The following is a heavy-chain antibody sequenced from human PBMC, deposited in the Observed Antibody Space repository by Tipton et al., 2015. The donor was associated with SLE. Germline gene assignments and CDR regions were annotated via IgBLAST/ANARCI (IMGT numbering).Heavy chain of an antibody. J-gene: IGHJ4*02. CDR1: GDSISNHY. CDR3: ARVGGAFDY. CDR2: IYYSGST. D-gene: IGHD1-26*01. Sequence: TLSLTCSVSGDSISNHYWGWIRQPPGKGLEWIGYIYYSGSTNYNPSLNRRVTISVDTSKNQFSLKLNSVTAADTAVYYCARVGGAFDYWGQGTLVTVSS. V-gene: IGHV4-59*11.